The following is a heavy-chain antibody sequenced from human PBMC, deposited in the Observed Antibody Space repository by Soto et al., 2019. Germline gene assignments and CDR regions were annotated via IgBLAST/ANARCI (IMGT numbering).Heavy chain of an antibody. D-gene: IGHD2-21*01. CDR3: ATSLISSGPGWGRPCDY. Sequence: GGSLRLSCTASGFSFSTYSMNWVRQAPGKGLEWISYISISGTIYYTDSVKGRFTISRDTAQNSLYLQMSSLKVEDTAVYYCATSLISSGPGWGRPCDYLGRGTLLTVSS. CDR2: ISISGTI. CDR1: GFSFSTYS. V-gene: IGHV3-48*01. J-gene: IGHJ4*02.